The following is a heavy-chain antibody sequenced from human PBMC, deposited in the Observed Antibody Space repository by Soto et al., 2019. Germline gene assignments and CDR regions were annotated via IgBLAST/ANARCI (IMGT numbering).Heavy chain of an antibody. CDR2: INHTGGT. CDR3: ATRITVFGLLIPPFDP. V-gene: IGHV4-34*01. Sequence: LXLTFAVYGGSFNGYYWNWIRQPPGKGLGWIGEINHTGGTHYNPSLKSRVTMSVDTSKNQFSLRLSSVTAADTAIYYCATRITVFGLLIPPFDPWGQGTQVTVSS. D-gene: IGHD3-3*01. J-gene: IGHJ5*02. CDR1: GGSFNGYY.